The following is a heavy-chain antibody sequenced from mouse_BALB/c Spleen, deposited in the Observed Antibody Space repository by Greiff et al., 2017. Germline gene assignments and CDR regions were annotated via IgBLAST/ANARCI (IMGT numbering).Heavy chain of an antibody. J-gene: IGHJ3*01. Sequence: VQLQQSGPELVKPGASVKMSCKASGYTFTSYVMHWVKQKPGQGLEWIGYINPYNDGTKYNEKFKGKATLTSDKSSSTAYMELSSLTSEDSAVYYCARTFTTATSAWFAYWGQGTLVTVSA. D-gene: IGHD1-2*01. CDR2: INPYNDGT. CDR3: ARTFTTATSAWFAY. CDR1: GYTFTSYV. V-gene: IGHV1-14*01.